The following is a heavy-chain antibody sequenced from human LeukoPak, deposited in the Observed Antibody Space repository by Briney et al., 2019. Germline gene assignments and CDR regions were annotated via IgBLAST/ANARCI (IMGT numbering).Heavy chain of an antibody. CDR3: ARDVSGGASTGHFY. Sequence: ASVKVSCKASGYTFTGYYMHWVRQAPGQGLEWMGWINPNSGNTNYAQKLQGRVTMTTDTSTSTAYMELRSLRSDDTAVYFCARDVSGGASTGHFYWGQGTLVTVSS. D-gene: IGHD1-26*01. CDR1: GYTFTGYY. V-gene: IGHV1-18*04. CDR2: INPNSGNT. J-gene: IGHJ4*02.